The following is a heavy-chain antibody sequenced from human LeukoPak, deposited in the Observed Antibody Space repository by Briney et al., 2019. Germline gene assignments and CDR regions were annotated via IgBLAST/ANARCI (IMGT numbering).Heavy chain of an antibody. CDR2: ISYDGSNK. J-gene: IGHJ4*02. CDR1: GFTFSSYA. D-gene: IGHD6-13*01. Sequence: PGGSPRLSCAASGFTFSSYAMHWVRQAPGKGLEWVAVISYDGSNKYYADSVKGRFTISRDNSKNTLYLQMNSLRAEDTAVYYCARDSSSWYSEFDYWGQGTLVTVSS. V-gene: IGHV3-30*04. CDR3: ARDSSSWYSEFDY.